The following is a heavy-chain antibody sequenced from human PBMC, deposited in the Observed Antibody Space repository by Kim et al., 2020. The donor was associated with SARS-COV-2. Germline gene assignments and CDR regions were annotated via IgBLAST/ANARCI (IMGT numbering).Heavy chain of an antibody. J-gene: IGHJ2*01. Sequence: YSPSFQGHVTISADKSITTAYLQWSSLKDSDTAIYFCARLRGDFDWYFDLWGRGTLVTVSS. V-gene: IGHV5-10-1*01. CDR3: ARLRGDFDWYFDL.